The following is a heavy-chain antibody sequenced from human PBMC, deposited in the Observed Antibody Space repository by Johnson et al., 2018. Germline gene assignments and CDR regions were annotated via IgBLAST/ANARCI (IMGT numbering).Heavy chain of an antibody. V-gene: IGHV3-30*18. D-gene: IGHD2-2*01. J-gene: IGHJ3*02. Sequence: VQLLESGGGVVQPGRSXRLSCVASGFTFRNYGMHWVRQAPGKGLEWVAVISYDGSNKYYADSVKGRFTISRDNSKNTLYLQMNSLRAEETAVYYCAKGVVLMEYQDAFDIWGQGTMVTVSS. CDR1: GFTFRNYG. CDR3: AKGVVLMEYQDAFDI. CDR2: ISYDGSNK.